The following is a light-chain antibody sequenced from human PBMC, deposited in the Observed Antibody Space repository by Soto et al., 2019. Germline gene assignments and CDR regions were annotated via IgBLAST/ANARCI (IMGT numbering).Light chain of an antibody. CDR1: QSLYNNY. CDR2: GAS. J-gene: IGKJ4*01. CDR3: QQYRSSLT. V-gene: IGKV3-20*01. Sequence: EIVLTQSPGSLSLFPGETATLSCRASQSLYNNYLAWYQEKPGQAPRLLIHGASSRPTGIPDRFSGSGSGTDFTLAITRLEPEDSAVYYCQQYRSSLTFGGGTKVEIK.